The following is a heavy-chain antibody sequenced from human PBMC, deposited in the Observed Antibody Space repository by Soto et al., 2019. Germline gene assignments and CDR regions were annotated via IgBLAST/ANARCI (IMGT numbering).Heavy chain of an antibody. D-gene: IGHD5-12*01. CDR2: IYYSGST. CDR1: GGSISSYY. V-gene: IGHV4-59*08. J-gene: IGHJ4*02. Sequence: SETLSLTCTVSGGSISSYYWSWIRQPPGKGLEWIGYIYYSGSTNYNPSLKSRVTISVDTSKNQFSLKLSSVTAADTAVYYCARHRGNSGYDYWGQGTLVTVS. CDR3: ARHRGNSGYDY.